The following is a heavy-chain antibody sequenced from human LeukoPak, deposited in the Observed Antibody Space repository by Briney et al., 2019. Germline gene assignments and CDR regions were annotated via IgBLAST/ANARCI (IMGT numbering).Heavy chain of an antibody. D-gene: IGHD3-9*01. CDR3: ARYRGGYDILTGYSRPGGYYYYYMDV. Sequence: SETLSLTCTVSGGSISSYYWSWIRQPPGKGLEWIGYIYYSGSTNYNPSLKSRVTISVDTSKNQFSLKLSSVTAADAAVYYCARYRGGYDILTGYSRPGGYYYYYMDVWGKGTTVTVSS. CDR2: IYYSGST. J-gene: IGHJ6*03. CDR1: GGSISSYY. V-gene: IGHV4-59*08.